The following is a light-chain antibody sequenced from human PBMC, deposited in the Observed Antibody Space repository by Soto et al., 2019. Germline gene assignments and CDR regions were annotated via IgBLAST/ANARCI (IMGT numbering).Light chain of an antibody. J-gene: IGKJ4*01. CDR3: QQRADWHRFT. CDR1: HSVRTY. V-gene: IGKV3-11*01. CDR2: DTS. Sequence: DMVLTQTPATLSMSPGDRATLSCRASHSVRTYVAWYQQKPGQAPRLLIYDTSNRATGIPARFSGSGSGTDCSLTIRRLEPEECSVYYCQQRADWHRFTFGGGTNVEIK.